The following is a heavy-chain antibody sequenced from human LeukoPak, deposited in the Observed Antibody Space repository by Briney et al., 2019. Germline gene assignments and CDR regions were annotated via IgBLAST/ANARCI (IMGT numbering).Heavy chain of an antibody. CDR3: ASRPLWFGESPGRGFDP. CDR2: INHSGST. D-gene: IGHD3-10*01. CDR1: GGSFSGYY. V-gene: IGHV4-34*01. Sequence: SETLSLTCAVYGGSFSGYYWSWIRQPPGKGLEWIGEINHSGSTNYNPSLKSRVTISVDTSKNQFSLKLSSVTAADTAEYYCASRPLWFGESPGRGFDPWGQGTLVTVSS. J-gene: IGHJ5*02.